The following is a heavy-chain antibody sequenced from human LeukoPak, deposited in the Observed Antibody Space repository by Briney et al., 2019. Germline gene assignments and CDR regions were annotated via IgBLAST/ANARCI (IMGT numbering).Heavy chain of an antibody. D-gene: IGHD2-2*01. CDR1: GGTFSSYA. V-gene: IGHV1-69*05. CDR3: ARVIVVVPAVYFDY. Sequence: SVKVSCKASGGTFSSYAISWVRQAPGQGLEWMGGIIPIFGTANYAQKFQGRVTITTDESTSTAYMELSSLRSDDTAVYYCARVIVVVPAVYFDYWGQGTLVTVSS. CDR2: IIPIFGTA. J-gene: IGHJ4*02.